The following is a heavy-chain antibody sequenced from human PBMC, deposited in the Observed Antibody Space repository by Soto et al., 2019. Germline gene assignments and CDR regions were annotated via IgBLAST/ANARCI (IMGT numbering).Heavy chain of an antibody. CDR3: ARMFHCSGGTCPFDY. Sequence: SLPTRVKPTQTLTLTCTFSGFSLSSSGMRVSWIRQPPGKALEWLARIDWDDDKFYNTSLKTRLTISKDSSKNQVVLTMTNMDPVDTATYYCARMFHCSGGTCPFDYWGQGALVTVSS. J-gene: IGHJ4*02. V-gene: IGHV2-70*04. CDR1: GFSLSSSGMR. D-gene: IGHD2-15*01. CDR2: IDWDDDK.